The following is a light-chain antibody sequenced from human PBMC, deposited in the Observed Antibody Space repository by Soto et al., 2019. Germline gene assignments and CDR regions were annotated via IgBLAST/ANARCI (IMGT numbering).Light chain of an antibody. Sequence: QSALTQPASVSGSPGQSITISCTGTSSDVGGYKYVSWHQQHPGRVPKLIIYEVSNRPSGVSYRFSGSKSGNTASLAISGLQAEDEAEYYCSLYTSDSTYVFGTGTKV. CDR2: EVS. V-gene: IGLV2-14*01. CDR3: SLYTSDSTYV. CDR1: SSDVGGYKY. J-gene: IGLJ1*01.